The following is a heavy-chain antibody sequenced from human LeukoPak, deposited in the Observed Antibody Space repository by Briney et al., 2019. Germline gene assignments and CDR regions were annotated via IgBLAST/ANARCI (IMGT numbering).Heavy chain of an antibody. Sequence: GGSLRLSCAPSGFTFSDYWMHWARHAPGGGLVWVSRIKRDGNKTIYADCVEGRFTISRDNAKNTLYLQMNSLRADDTALYYCARETRETGRGYHQTDAFDIWAQGTMVSVSS. D-gene: IGHD3-22*01. V-gene: IGHV3-74*01. CDR1: GFTFSDYW. CDR2: IKRDGNKT. CDR3: ARETRETGRGYHQTDAFDI. J-gene: IGHJ3*02.